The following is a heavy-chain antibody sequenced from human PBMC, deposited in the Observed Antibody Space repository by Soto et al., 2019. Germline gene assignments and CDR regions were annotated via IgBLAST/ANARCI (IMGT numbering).Heavy chain of an antibody. CDR2: ISPYNGNT. V-gene: IGHV1-18*04. CDR1: GYTFTSYS. J-gene: IGHJ3*02. D-gene: IGHD6-19*01. CDR3: AREGVIAVLGDAFDI. Sequence: VASVKVSCKASGYTFTSYSMSWVRQAPGQGLEWMGWISPYNGNTKYAQKLQGRVTMTTDTSTSTAYMELRRLRSDDTAIYYCAREGVIAVLGDAFDIWGQGTMVTVSS.